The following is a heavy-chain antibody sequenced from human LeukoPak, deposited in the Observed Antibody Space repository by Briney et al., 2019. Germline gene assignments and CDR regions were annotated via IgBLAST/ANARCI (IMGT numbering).Heavy chain of an antibody. CDR3: AASPRSGAYYMDV. CDR1: GDSGSRSDW. CDR2: IHQFGSP. V-gene: IGHV4-4*02. J-gene: IGHJ6*03. D-gene: IGHD3-10*01. Sequence: AETLSLTCTVSGDSGSRSDWWSWVRQPPGKGLEWIGEIHQFGSPNYNPSLKSRVTLLVDKSSNQFSLKLSSVTAADTAVYYCAASPRSGAYYMDVWGKGTTVTVSS.